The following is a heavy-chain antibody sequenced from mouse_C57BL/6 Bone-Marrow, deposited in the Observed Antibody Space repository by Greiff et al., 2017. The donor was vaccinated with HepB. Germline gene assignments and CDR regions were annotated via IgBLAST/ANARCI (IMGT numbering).Heavy chain of an antibody. CDR1: GFTFSSYT. CDR3: ARPYYYGFAY. CDR2: ISGGGGNA. D-gene: IGHD1-1*01. J-gene: IGHJ3*01. V-gene: IGHV5-9*01. Sequence: EVKLMESGGGLVKPGGSLKLSCAASGFTFSSYTMSWVRQTPEKRLEWVATISGGGGNAYYPDSVKGRFTISRDNAKNTLYLQMSSLRSEDTALYYCARPYYYGFAYWGQGTLVTVSA.